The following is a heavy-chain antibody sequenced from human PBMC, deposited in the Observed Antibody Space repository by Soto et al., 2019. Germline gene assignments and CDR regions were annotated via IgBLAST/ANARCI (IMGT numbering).Heavy chain of an antibody. CDR3: ARSQRRRDGYRTTSDY. V-gene: IGHV4-34*01. CDR2: INHSGST. CDR1: GGSFSGYY. Sequence: SETLSLTCAVYGGSFSGYYWSWIRQPPGKGLEWIGEINHSGSTNYNPSLKSRVTISVDTSKNQFSLKLSSVTAADTAVYYCARSQRRRDGYRTTSDYWGQGTLVTVSS. J-gene: IGHJ4*02. D-gene: IGHD1-7*01.